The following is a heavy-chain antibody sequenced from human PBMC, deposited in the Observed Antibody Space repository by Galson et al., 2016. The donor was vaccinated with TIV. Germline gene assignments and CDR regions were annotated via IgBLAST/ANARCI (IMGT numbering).Heavy chain of an antibody. Sequence: SLRLSCAASEFTNSDYWMSWVRQAPGKGLEWVANIKEDGSEKYYLGSVNGRFTISRDNDKNSLYLQMNSLRAEDAAVYYCARAATSYGSTMGVWGQGTTVVVSS. D-gene: IGHD3-10*01. CDR3: ARAATSYGSTMGV. CDR2: IKEDGSEK. J-gene: IGHJ6*02. V-gene: IGHV3-7*01. CDR1: EFTNSDYW.